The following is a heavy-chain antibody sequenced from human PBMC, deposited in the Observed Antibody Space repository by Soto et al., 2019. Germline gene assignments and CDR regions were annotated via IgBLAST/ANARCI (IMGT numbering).Heavy chain of an antibody. J-gene: IGHJ4*02. CDR1: GAYMRNDYYY. V-gene: IGHV4-31*02. CDR3: ARWVEVSLDYYDS. CDR2: MHHSGRT. Sequence: SETLSLTCTVSGAYMRNDYYYWSWVRQNPGKDLEWIGHMHHSGRTHYKPSLKSRVAISVDTSKNQISLYLNSVTAADMAVYYCARWVEVSLDYYDSWGQGTPVTVS. D-gene: IGHD2-15*01.